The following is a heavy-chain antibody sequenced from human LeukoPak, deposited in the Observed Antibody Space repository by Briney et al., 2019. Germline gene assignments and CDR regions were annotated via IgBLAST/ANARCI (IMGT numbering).Heavy chain of an antibody. CDR3: ARHGSIGARQNWFDP. D-gene: IGHD6-6*01. CDR1: GYSFTSYW. J-gene: IGHJ5*02. CDR2: IWPGDSDT. V-gene: IGHV5-51*01. Sequence: GESLKISCKGSGYSFTSYWIGWVRQMPGKGLEWMGIIWPGDSDTRYSPSFQGHVTISVDKSINTAYLQWSNLKASDTAIYYCARHGSIGARQNWFDPWGQGTLVTVSP.